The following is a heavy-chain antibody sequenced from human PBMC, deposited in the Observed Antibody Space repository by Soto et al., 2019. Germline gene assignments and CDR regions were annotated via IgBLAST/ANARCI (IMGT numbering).Heavy chain of an antibody. Sequence: SETLSLTCAVYGGSFSGYYWSWIRQPPGKGLEWIGEINHSGSTNYNPSLKSRVTISVDTSKNQFSLKLSSVTAADTAVYYCARGPRRGYYDILTGYYSYYYYGMDVWGQGTTVT. CDR2: INHSGST. CDR1: GGSFSGYY. D-gene: IGHD3-9*01. J-gene: IGHJ6*02. CDR3: ARGPRRGYYDILTGYYSYYYYGMDV. V-gene: IGHV4-34*01.